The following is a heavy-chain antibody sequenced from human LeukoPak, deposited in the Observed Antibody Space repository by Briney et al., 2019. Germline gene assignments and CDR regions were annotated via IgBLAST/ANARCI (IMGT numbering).Heavy chain of an antibody. CDR1: GGSISSYY. V-gene: IGHV4-59*08. J-gene: IGHJ3*02. Sequence: PSETLSLTCTVSGGSISSYYWSWIRQPPGKGLEWIGYIYYSGSTNYNPSLKSRVTISVDTSKNQFSLKLSSVTAADTAVYYCARHRGTYYYGSGSYPHDAFDIWGQGTMVTVPS. CDR3: ARHRGTYYYGSGSYPHDAFDI. CDR2: IYYSGST. D-gene: IGHD3-10*01.